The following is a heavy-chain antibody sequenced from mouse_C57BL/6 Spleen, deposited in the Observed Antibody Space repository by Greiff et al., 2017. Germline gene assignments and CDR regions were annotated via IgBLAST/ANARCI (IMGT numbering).Heavy chain of an antibody. Sequence: QVQLQQPGAELVKPGASVKVSCKASGYTFTSYWMHWVKQRPGQGLEWIGRIHPSDSDTNYNQKFKGKATLTVDTSSSTASLQLSSLTSEDSAVYYCAIDHRKDYWGQGTSVTVSS. D-gene: IGHD2-14*01. CDR3: AIDHRKDY. CDR1: GYTFTSYW. V-gene: IGHV1-74*01. CDR2: IHPSDSDT. J-gene: IGHJ4*01.